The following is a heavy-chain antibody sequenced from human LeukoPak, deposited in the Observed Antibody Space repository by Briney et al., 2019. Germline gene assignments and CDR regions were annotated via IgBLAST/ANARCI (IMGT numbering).Heavy chain of an antibody. CDR2: ISAYNGNT. D-gene: IGHD6-19*01. J-gene: IGHJ4*02. CDR3: ARILIVDSSGWLPVY. CDR1: GYTFTGYY. V-gene: IGHV1-18*04. Sequence: GASVKVSCKASGYTFTGYYMHWVRQAPGQGLEWMGWISAYNGNTNYAQKLQGRVTMTTDTSTSTAYMELRSLRSDDTAVYYCARILIVDSSGWLPVYWGQGTLVTVSS.